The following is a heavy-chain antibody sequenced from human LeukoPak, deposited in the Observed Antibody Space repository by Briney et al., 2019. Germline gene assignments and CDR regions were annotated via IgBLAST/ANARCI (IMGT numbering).Heavy chain of an antibody. CDR3: ARGDYYDSSGYYNY. Sequence: KPGGSLRLSCAASGFTFSSYSMNWVRQAPGKGLEWVSSISSSCSYIYYADSVKGRFTISRDNAKNSQYLQVNSLRAEDTAVYYCARGDYYDSSGYYNYWGQGTLVTVSS. CDR1: GFTFSSYS. CDR2: ISSSCSYI. D-gene: IGHD3-22*01. V-gene: IGHV3-21*01. J-gene: IGHJ4*02.